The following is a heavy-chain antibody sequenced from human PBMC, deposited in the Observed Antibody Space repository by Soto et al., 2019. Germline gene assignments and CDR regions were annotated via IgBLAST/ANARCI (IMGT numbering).Heavy chain of an antibody. J-gene: IGHJ4*02. V-gene: IGHV1-69*02. CDR1: GGTFSSYT. CDR3: ASRAPNYDSSGDGSDY. CDR2: IIPILGIA. Sequence: QVQLVQSGAEVKKPGSSVKVSCKASGGTFSSYTISWVRQAPGQGLEWMGRIIPILGIANYAQKFQGRVTITADKSTSTAYMELSSLRSEDTAVYYCASRAPNYDSSGDGSDYWGQGTLVTVSS. D-gene: IGHD3-22*01.